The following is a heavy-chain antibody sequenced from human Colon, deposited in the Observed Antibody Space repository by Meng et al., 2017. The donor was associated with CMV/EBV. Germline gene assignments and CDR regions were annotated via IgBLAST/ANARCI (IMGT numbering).Heavy chain of an antibody. D-gene: IGHD2-15*01. CDR2: ISSSSSYI. CDR1: GFTFSIYS. J-gene: IGHJ6*02. V-gene: IGHV3-21*01. Sequence: GGSLRLSRAASGFTFSIYSMNWVRQAPGKGLEWVSSISSSSSYIYYADSVKGRFTVSRDNAKTSLYLQMNSLRAEDTAVYFCARGDCSGSSCYIHYYYDMDVWGQGTTVTVSS. CDR3: ARGDCSGSSCYIHYYYDMDV.